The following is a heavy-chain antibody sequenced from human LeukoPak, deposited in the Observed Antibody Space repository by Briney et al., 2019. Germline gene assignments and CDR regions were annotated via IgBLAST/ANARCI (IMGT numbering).Heavy chain of an antibody. CDR1: GYSISSGYY. CDR2: LYHSGST. D-gene: IGHD2-2*02. J-gene: IGHJ5*02. Sequence: SETLSLTCIVSGYSISSGYYWGWIRPPPGKGLEWIGNLYHSGSTYYNPSLRSRATISGDMSKNQFSLSLSSVTAADTAVYYCARECSSTTCYTRSFDPWGQGTLVTVSS. V-gene: IGHV4-38-2*02. CDR3: ARECSSTTCYTRSFDP.